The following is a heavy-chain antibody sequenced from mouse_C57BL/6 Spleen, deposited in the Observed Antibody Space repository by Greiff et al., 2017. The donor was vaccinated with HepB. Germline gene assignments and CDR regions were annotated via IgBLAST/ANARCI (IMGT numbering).Heavy chain of an antibody. CDR1: GITFNTYA. V-gene: IGHV10-3*01. D-gene: IGHD1-1*01. Sequence: EVMLVESGGGLVQPKGSLKLSCAASGITFNTYAMHWVRQAPGKGLEWVARIRSKSSNYATYYADSVKDRFTISRDDSQSMLYLQMNNLKTEDTAMYYCVRGDYYGSSYWYFDVWGTGTTVTVSS. CDR2: IRSKSSNYAT. J-gene: IGHJ1*03. CDR3: VRGDYYGSSYWYFDV.